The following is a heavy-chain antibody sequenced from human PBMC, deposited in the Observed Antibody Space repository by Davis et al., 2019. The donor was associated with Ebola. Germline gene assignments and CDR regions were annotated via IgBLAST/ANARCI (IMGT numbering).Heavy chain of an antibody. V-gene: IGHV1-8*01. Sequence: ASVKVSCKASGYTFTSYDINWVRQATGQGLEWMGWMNPNSGNTGYAQKFQGRVTMTTDTSTSTAYMELRSLRSDDTAVYYCARARIVVVRGYYYYYGMDVWGKGTTVTVSS. CDR3: ARARIVVVRGYYYYYGMDV. D-gene: IGHD3-22*01. CDR1: GYTFTSYD. J-gene: IGHJ6*04. CDR2: MNPNSGNT.